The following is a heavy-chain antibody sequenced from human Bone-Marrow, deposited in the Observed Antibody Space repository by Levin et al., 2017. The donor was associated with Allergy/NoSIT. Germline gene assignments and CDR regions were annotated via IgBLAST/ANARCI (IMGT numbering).Heavy chain of an antibody. Sequence: GESLKISCAASGFTFSRYWMSWVRQAPGKGLEWVANIKQDGGEKYYVDSVKGRFTISRDNAKNSLDLQMNSLSAEDTAVYFCARSTGYYGSGSPDGFFDYWGQGILVTVSS. J-gene: IGHJ4*02. CDR1: GFTFSRYW. D-gene: IGHD3-10*01. CDR2: IKQDGGEK. V-gene: IGHV3-7*04. CDR3: ARSTGYYGSGSPDGFFDY.